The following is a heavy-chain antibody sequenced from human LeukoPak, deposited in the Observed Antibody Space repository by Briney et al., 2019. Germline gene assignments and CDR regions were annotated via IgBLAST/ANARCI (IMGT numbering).Heavy chain of an antibody. CDR3: ASCSGSYDAFDI. Sequence: ASVKVSCKASGGTFSSYAISWVRQAPGRGLEWMGGIIPIFGTANYALKFQGRVTITADESTSTAYMELSSLRSEDTAVYYCASCSGSYDAFDIWGQGTMVTVSS. CDR1: GGTFSSYA. V-gene: IGHV1-69*13. CDR2: IIPIFGTA. D-gene: IGHD1-26*01. J-gene: IGHJ3*02.